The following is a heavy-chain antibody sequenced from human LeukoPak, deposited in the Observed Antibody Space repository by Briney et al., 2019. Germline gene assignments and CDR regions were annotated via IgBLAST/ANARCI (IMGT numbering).Heavy chain of an antibody. CDR3: ARAQYVDISGFYPGY. Sequence: SETLSLTCAVYGGSFSGYYWNWIRQPPGKGLEWIGEINHSGSTNYNPSLRSRVTISVDTSKSQFPLKLSSVTAADTAVYYCARAQYVDISGFYPGYWGQGTLVTVSS. CDR1: GGSFSGYY. J-gene: IGHJ4*02. V-gene: IGHV4-34*01. CDR2: INHSGST. D-gene: IGHD3-22*01.